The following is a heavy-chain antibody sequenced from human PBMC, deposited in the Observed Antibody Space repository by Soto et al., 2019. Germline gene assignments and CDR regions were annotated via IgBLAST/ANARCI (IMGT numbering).Heavy chain of an antibody. CDR3: ATSQKGYNWNYFDH. V-gene: IGHV4-39*01. Sequence: LSLTCAVSGASISGSYYYWAWLRQSPGKGPEWIGSVFYTGFTSYNPSLESRVSVSVDMSKSQFSLKLSAVTAADTAVYYCATSQKGYNWNYFDHWGQGALVTVSS. CDR2: VFYTGFT. D-gene: IGHD1-20*01. J-gene: IGHJ4*02. CDR1: GASISGSYYY.